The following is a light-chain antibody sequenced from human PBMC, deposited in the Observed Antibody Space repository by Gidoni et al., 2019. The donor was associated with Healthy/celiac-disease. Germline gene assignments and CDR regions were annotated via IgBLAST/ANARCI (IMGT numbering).Light chain of an antibody. CDR2: DAS. CDR3: QQYNSYSPYT. J-gene: IGKJ2*01. V-gene: IGKV1-5*01. Sequence: DIQMTQSPSTLSASVGDRVTITCRASQSISSWLDWYQQKPGKAPKLLIYDASSLESGVPSRFSGSGSATEFTLTISSLQPDDFATYYCQQYNSYSPYTFGQGTKLEIK. CDR1: QSISSW.